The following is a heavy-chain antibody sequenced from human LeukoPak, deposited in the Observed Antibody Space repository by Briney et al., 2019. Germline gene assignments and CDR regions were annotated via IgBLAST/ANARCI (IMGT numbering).Heavy chain of an antibody. CDR1: GFTFSSYG. D-gene: IGHD3-16*01. V-gene: IGHV3-30*03. J-gene: IGHJ4*02. CDR3: AIRDGGHFDY. CDR2: ISYDGSNT. Sequence: GGSLRLSCAASGFTFSSYGMHWVRQAPGKGLEWVSVISYDGSNTYYADSVKGRFTISRDNSKNTLYLQMDSLRAEDTAVYYCAIRDGGHFDYWGQGTLVTVSS.